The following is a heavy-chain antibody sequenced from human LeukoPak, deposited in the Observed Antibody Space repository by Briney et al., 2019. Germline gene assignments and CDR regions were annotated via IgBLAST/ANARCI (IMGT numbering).Heavy chain of an antibody. CDR3: ARGRGYCSSTSCYAFFDY. CDR1: GGSFSGYY. D-gene: IGHD2-2*01. CDR2: INHSGST. V-gene: IGHV4-34*01. J-gene: IGHJ4*02. Sequence: SETLSLICAVYGGSFSGYYWSWIRQPPGKGLEWIGEINHSGSTNYNPSLKSRVTISVDTSKNQFSLKLSSVTAADTAVYYCARGRGYCSSTSCYAFFDYWGQGTLVTVSS.